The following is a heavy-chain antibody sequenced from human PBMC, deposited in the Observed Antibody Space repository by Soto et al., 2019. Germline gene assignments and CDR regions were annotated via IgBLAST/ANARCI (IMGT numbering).Heavy chain of an antibody. Sequence: PSETLSLTCTVSGGSISSGGYYWSWIRQHPGKGLEWIGYIYYSGSTYYNPSLKSRVTISVDTSKNQFSLKLSSVTAADTAVYYCAGGESSYSSSYNWFDPWGQGTLVTVSS. CDR2: IYYSGST. CDR3: AGGESSYSSSYNWFDP. CDR1: GGSISSGGYY. D-gene: IGHD6-6*01. J-gene: IGHJ5*02. V-gene: IGHV4-31*03.